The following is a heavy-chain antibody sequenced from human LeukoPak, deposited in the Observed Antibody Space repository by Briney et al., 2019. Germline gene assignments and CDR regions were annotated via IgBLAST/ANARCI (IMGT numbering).Heavy chain of an antibody. V-gene: IGHV1-69*05. D-gene: IGHD4-23*01. J-gene: IGHJ3*02. Sequence: SVKVSCKASGYTFTSYGISWVRQAPGQGLEWMGRIIPIFGTANYAQKLQGRVTITTDESTSTAYMELSSLRSEDTAVYYCARAPLHYGGNSWGAFDIWGQGTMVTVSS. CDR2: IIPIFGTA. CDR3: ARAPLHYGGNSWGAFDI. CDR1: GYTFTSYG.